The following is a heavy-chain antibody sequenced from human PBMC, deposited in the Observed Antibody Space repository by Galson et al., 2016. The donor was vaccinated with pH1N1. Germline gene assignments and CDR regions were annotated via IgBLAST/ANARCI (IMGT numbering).Heavy chain of an antibody. CDR2: IDYAGSNK. CDR3: ARDLTGWYGMAV. CDR1: GFTFSMYG. V-gene: IGHV3-30*03. J-gene: IGHJ6*02. D-gene: IGHD3-9*01. Sequence: SLRLSCAVSGFTFSMYGMHWVRQAPGKGLEWVAVIDYAGSNKYYTDSVKGRFTISRDNSKSTLYLQTTRLSADDTAVYYCARDLTGWYGMAVWGPGATVTVSS.